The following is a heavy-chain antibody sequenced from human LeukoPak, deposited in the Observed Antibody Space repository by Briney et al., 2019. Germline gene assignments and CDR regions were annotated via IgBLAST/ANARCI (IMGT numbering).Heavy chain of an antibody. D-gene: IGHD3-10*01. V-gene: IGHV3-53*01. CDR2: IYSGGST. J-gene: IGHJ6*04. CDR3: ARDLTMVRGVLGV. Sequence: GRSLRLSCAASGFTVSSNYMSWVRQAPGKGLEWVSVIYSGGSTYYADSVKGRFTISRDNSKNTLYLQMNSLRAEDTAVYYCARDLTMVRGVLGVWGKGTTVTVSS. CDR1: GFTVSSNY.